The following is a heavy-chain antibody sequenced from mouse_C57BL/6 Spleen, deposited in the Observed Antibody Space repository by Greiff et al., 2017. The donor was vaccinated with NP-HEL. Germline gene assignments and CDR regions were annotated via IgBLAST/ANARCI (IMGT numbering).Heavy chain of an antibody. Sequence: VQLQEPGAELVKPGASVKLSCKASGYTFTSYWMQWVKQRPGQGLEWIGEIDPSDSYTNYNQKFKGKATLTVDTSSSTAYMQLSSLTSEDSAVYYCARWGTNYAMDYWGQGTSVTVSS. D-gene: IGHD3-3*01. V-gene: IGHV1-50*01. CDR3: ARWGTNYAMDY. CDR1: GYTFTSYW. J-gene: IGHJ4*01. CDR2: IDPSDSYT.